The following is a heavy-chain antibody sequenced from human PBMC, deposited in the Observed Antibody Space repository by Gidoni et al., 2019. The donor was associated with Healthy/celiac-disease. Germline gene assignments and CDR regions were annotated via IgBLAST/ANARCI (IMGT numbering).Heavy chain of an antibody. CDR2: IYPGDSDT. CDR3: ARLTEEYCTNGVCYRDNWFDP. D-gene: IGHD2-8*01. Sequence: EVQLVQSGAEVKKPGESLKISCKGSGYSFTSYWIGWVRQMPGKGLEWMGIIYPGDSDTRYSPSFQGQVTISADKSISTAYLQWSSLKASDTAMYYCARLTEEYCTNGVCYRDNWFDPWGQGTLVTVSS. V-gene: IGHV5-51*01. CDR1: GYSFTSYW. J-gene: IGHJ5*02.